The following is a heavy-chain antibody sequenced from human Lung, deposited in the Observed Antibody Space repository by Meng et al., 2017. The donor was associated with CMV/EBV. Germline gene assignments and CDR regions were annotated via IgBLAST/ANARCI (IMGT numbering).Heavy chain of an antibody. D-gene: IGHD7-27*01. CDR2: ITYSGTA. CDR3: ARDRQHWALGRFYGLDF. J-gene: IGHJ6*02. CDR1: GVSINTEENF. Sequence: SXTLSLXCNVSGVSINTEENFWTWIRQSPGNGLEWIGLITYSGTAYYNSALKRRVTISSDTSPNQFSLNLKSMTAADTAVYYCARDRQHWALGRFYGLDFWXRGTPVTVSS. V-gene: IGHV4-30-4*02.